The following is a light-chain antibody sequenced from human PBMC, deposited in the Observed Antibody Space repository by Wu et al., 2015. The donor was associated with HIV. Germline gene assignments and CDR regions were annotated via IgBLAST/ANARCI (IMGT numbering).Light chain of an antibody. CDR2: KAS. CDR3: QQYDDNSRT. Sequence: DIQMTQSPSILSASVGDRATITCRASQSINVWLAWYQQKPGKAPRLLIYKASALETGVPSRFRGSGSGTEFTLTISSLQPDDFATYYCQQYDDNSRTFGQGTKVEIK. CDR1: QSINVW. V-gene: IGKV1-5*03. J-gene: IGKJ1*01.